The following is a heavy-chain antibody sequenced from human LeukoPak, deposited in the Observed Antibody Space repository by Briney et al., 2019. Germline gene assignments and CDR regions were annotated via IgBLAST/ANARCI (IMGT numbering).Heavy chain of an antibody. D-gene: IGHD6-19*01. Sequence: GGSLRLSCAASGFTFSSYGMNWVRQAPGKGLEWVSSISSSSSYIYYADSVKGRFTISRDNAKNSLYLQMNSLRAEDTAVYYCARERAVAGLNWFDPWGQGTLVTVSS. CDR2: ISSSSSYI. V-gene: IGHV3-21*01. J-gene: IGHJ5*02. CDR3: ARERAVAGLNWFDP. CDR1: GFTFSSYG.